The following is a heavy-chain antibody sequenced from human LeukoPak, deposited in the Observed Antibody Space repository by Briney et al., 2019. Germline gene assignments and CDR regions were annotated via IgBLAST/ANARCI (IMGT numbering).Heavy chain of an antibody. D-gene: IGHD6-13*01. J-gene: IGHJ6*02. V-gene: IGHV3-21*04. CDR1: GFTFSSYS. CDR2: ISSSSSYI. CDR3: ATLGEAAVNDYYGMDV. Sequence: GGSLRLSCAASGFTFSSYSMNWVRQAPGKGLEWVSSISSSSSYIYYADSVKGRFTISRDNSKNTLYLQMNSLRAEDTAVYYCATLGEAAVNDYYGMDVWGQGTTVTVSS.